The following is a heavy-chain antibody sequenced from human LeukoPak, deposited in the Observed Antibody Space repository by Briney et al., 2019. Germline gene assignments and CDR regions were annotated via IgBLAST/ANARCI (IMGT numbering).Heavy chain of an antibody. CDR3: ARDHRRGYYFDF. CDR2: ISGSGTII. Sequence: GGSLRLSCAASGFTFSSYAMSWIRQAPGKGLEWVSYISGSGTIIYYADSVKGRFTISRDNAKNSLYLQMNSLRAEDTAVYYCARDHRRGYYFDFWGQGTLVTVSS. V-gene: IGHV3-11*01. D-gene: IGHD3-10*01. J-gene: IGHJ4*02. CDR1: GFTFSSYA.